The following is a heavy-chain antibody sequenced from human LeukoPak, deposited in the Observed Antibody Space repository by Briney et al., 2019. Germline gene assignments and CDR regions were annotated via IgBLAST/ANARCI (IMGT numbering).Heavy chain of an antibody. D-gene: IGHD6-13*01. Sequence: PGGSLRLSCAASGFTLSSYAMHWVRQAPGKGLEYVSAISSNGGSTYYANSVKGRFTISRDNSKNTLYLQMGSLRAEDMAVYYCARAGSAFIGYSSSWGQGTLVTVSS. CDR1: GFTLSSYA. CDR3: ARAGSAFIGYSSS. CDR2: ISSNGGST. J-gene: IGHJ4*02. V-gene: IGHV3-64*01.